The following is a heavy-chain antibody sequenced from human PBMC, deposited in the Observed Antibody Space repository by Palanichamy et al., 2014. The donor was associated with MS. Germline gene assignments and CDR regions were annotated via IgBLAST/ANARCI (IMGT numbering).Heavy chain of an antibody. CDR3: AHGRYDFWSGYHNVGLEFDY. D-gene: IGHD3-3*01. J-gene: IGHJ4*02. V-gene: IGHV2-5*02. Sequence: QITLKESGPTLVKPTQTLTLTCTFSGFSLNTTGLGVDWIRQPPGKALEWLALIYWDDDERYSPSLTSRLTITKATSKNQVILTMTNMDPVDTATYYCAHGRYDFWSGYHNVGLEFDYWGQGNLVTVSS. CDR2: IYWDDDE. CDR1: GFSLNTTGLG.